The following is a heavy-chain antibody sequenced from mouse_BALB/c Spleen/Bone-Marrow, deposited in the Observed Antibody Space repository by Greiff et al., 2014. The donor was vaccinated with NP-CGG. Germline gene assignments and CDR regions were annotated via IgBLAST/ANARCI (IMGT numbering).Heavy chain of an antibody. CDR3: TLLSPMDY. D-gene: IGHD2-1*01. J-gene: IGHJ4*01. CDR1: GYTFTSYW. Sequence: QVQLQQSGAELVRPGASVKLSCKASGYTFTSYWINRVKQRPGQGLEWIGNIYPSDSYTNYNQKFKDKATLTVDKSSSTAYMQLSSPTSEDSAVYYCTLLSPMDYWGQGTSVTVSS. CDR2: IYPSDSYT. V-gene: IGHV1-69*02.